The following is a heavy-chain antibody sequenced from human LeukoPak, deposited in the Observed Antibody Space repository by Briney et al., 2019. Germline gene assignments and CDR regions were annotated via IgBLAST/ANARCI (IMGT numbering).Heavy chain of an antibody. V-gene: IGHV4-39*01. CDR1: GGSISSSSYY. CDR3: ARHGDYFWGGKFSYYFDY. D-gene: IGHD3-3*01. J-gene: IGHJ4*02. Sequence: TSETLSLTCTVSGGSISSSSYYWGWIRQPPGKVLEWIGSVYYSGSTCYNPSLKSRVTISVDTSKNQFSLKLSSVSAADAAVYYCARHGDYFWGGKFSYYFDYWGQGTLVTVSS. CDR2: VYYSGST.